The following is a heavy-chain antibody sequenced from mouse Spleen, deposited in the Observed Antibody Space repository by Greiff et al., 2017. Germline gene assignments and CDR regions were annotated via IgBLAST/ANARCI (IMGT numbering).Heavy chain of an antibody. D-gene: IGHD2-3*01. Sequence: EVQVVESGGGLVKLGGSLKLSCAASGFTFSSYAMSWVRQTPVKRLEWVATISSGGGNTYYPDSVKGRFTISRDNAKNTLYLQMSSLKSEDTAMYYCASSMIYGGWFAYWGQGTLVTVSA. V-gene: IGHV5-9-3*01. CDR3: ASSMIYGGWFAY. CDR1: GFTFSSYA. CDR2: ISSGGGNT. J-gene: IGHJ3*01.